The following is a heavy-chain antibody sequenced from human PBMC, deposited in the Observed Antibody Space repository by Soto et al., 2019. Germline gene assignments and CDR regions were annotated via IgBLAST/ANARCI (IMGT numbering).Heavy chain of an antibody. V-gene: IGHV3-23*01. CDR1: GFTFSTYA. CDR2: IVGDASGI. CDR3: AKDLRPDGRYDLDY. Sequence: GGSLRLSCAAYGFTFSTYAMNWVRQAPGKGLEWVADIVGDASGIDYADSVNGRFTISRDNSKNALYLQMTSLRVEDTATYFCAKDLRPDGRYDLDYWGQGTLVTVSS. D-gene: IGHD3-3*01. J-gene: IGHJ4*02.